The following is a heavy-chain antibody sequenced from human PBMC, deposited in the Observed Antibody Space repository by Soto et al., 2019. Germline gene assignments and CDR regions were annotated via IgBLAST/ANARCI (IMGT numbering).Heavy chain of an antibody. Sequence: EVQLVESGGGLVQPGGSLRLSCAASGLTFSSHCMNWVRQAPGKGLEWVANIKQDGSEKYYVDSIKGRFTISRDNAKDTLYLQMNSLRAEDTAVYYCAAGIMTTAHWGQGTLVTVSS. J-gene: IGHJ4*02. D-gene: IGHD1-26*01. CDR2: IKQDGSEK. CDR3: AAGIMTTAH. CDR1: GLTFSSHC. V-gene: IGHV3-7*01.